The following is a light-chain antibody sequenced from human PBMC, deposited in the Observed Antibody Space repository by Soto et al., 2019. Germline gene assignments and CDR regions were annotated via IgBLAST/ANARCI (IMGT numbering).Light chain of an antibody. CDR3: QQYDKWPLT. Sequence: EIVLTQSPGTLSLSPGDRATLSCRASQSVSTNNFAWYQQRPGQAPRLLIYGASSRATGIPDRFSGGGPGTDFTLTISSLQSEDFGLYFCQQYDKWPLTFGGGTKVDIK. V-gene: IGKV3-20*01. J-gene: IGKJ4*01. CDR2: GAS. CDR1: QSVSTNN.